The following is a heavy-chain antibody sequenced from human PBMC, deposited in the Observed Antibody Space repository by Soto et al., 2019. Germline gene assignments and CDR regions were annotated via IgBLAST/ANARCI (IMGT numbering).Heavy chain of an antibody. CDR3: TADRRAEAPKWFDP. J-gene: IGHJ5*02. Sequence: SETLSLTCTVSGGSISSSGYYWSWIRQHPGKGLEWIGYIYDSGSTYYNPSLKSRVTISVDTSKNQFSLKLSSVTAADTAVYYCTADRRAEAPKWFDPWGQGTLVTVSS. V-gene: IGHV4-31*03. CDR1: GGSISSSGYY. CDR2: IYDSGST. D-gene: IGHD6-19*01.